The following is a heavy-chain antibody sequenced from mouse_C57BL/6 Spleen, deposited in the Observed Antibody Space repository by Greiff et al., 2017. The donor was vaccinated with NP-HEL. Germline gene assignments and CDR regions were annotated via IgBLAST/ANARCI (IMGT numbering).Heavy chain of an antibody. CDR1: GYTFTSYW. V-gene: IGHV1-7*01. CDR3: ARSDYYGSSYWYFDV. CDR2: INPSSGYT. D-gene: IGHD1-1*01. J-gene: IGHJ1*03. Sequence: QVQLKQSGAELAKPGASVKLSCKASGYTFTSYWMHWVKQRPGQGLEWIGYINPSSGYTKYNQKFKDRATLTADKSSSTAYMQLSSLTYEASAVYYCARSDYYGSSYWYFDVWGTGTTVTVSS.